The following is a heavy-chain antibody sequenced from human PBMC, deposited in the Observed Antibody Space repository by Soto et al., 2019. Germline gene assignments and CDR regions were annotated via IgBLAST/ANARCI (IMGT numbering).Heavy chain of an antibody. V-gene: IGHV1-8*01. D-gene: IGHD5-18*01. CDR3: ARGERGYSYGYDYYYYYYMDV. Sequence: ASVKVSCKASGYTFTSYDINWVRQATGQGLEWMGWMNPNSGNTGYAQKFQGRVTMTRNTSISTAYMELSSLRSEDTAVYYCARGERGYSYGYDYYYYYYMDVWGKGTTVTVSS. CDR1: GYTFTSYD. J-gene: IGHJ6*03. CDR2: MNPNSGNT.